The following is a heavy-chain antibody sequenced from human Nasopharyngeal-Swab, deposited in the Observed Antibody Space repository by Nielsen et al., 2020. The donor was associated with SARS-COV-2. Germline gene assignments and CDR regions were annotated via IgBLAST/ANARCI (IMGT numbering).Heavy chain of an antibody. CDR3: ASDSRY. D-gene: IGHD2-2*01. J-gene: IGHJ4*02. CDR1: GFTFSGYT. CDR2: ISSSGSYM. V-gene: IGHV3-21*01. Sequence: GGSLRLSCAASGFTFSGYTINWVRQAPGQGLEWVSSISSSGSYMYYTDSVKGRFTMSRDNAKNSLYLQMNSLRAEDTAVYYCASDSRYWGQGTLVTVSS.